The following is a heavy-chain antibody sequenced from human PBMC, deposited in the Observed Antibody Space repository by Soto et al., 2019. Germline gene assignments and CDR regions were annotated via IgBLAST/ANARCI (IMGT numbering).Heavy chain of an antibody. CDR1: GYTFTSYA. D-gene: IGHD3-9*01. V-gene: IGHV1-3*01. CDR3: ASWAGYSK. J-gene: IGHJ4*02. Sequence: ASVKVSCKASGYTFTSYAMHWVRQAPGQRLEWMGWINAGNGNTKYSQKFQGRVTMTWNTSISTAYMELSSLRSEDTAVYYCASWAGYSKWGQGTLVTVST. CDR2: INAGNGNT.